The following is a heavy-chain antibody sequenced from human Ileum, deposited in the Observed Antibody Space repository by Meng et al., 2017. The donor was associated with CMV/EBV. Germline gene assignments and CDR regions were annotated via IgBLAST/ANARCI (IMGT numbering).Heavy chain of an antibody. V-gene: IGHV4-4*02. CDR1: GGSIRGDNW. Sequence: TCAVFGGSIRGDNWWSWVRQPPGKGAEWVGEIRHSGSSNYNPSLKSRVTISIDKSKNQFSLKLSSVTAADTAIYYCAREGVGATGDYWGQGTLVTVSS. D-gene: IGHD1-26*01. CDR2: IRHSGSS. CDR3: AREGVGATGDY. J-gene: IGHJ4*02.